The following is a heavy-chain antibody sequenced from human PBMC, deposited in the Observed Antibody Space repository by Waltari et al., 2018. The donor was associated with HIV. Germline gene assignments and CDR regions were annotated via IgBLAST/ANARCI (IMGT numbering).Heavy chain of an antibody. V-gene: IGHV7-4-1*02. J-gene: IGHJ4*02. CDR2: INTNTGIP. CDR3: ARDSGSTRSFDS. Sequence: QVQLVQSGSELKKPGASVKVSCQASGSNFTKNAINLVRQAPGQGLEWMGWINTNTGIPTYAQGFTGRFVFSLDTSVSTAFLQISSLKAEDTAVFYCARDSGSTRSFDSWGQGALVTVSS. CDR1: GSNFTKNA. D-gene: IGHD3-10*01.